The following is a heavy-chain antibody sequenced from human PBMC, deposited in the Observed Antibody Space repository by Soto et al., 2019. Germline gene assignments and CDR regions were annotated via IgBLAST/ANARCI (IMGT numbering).Heavy chain of an antibody. CDR3: ARGADYGDYVGFDY. D-gene: IGHD4-17*01. J-gene: IGHJ4*02. CDR2: IIPIFGTA. CDR1: GGTFSSYA. V-gene: IGHV1-69*13. Sequence: GASVKVSCKASGGTFSSYAISWVRQAPGQGLEWMGGIIPIFGTANYAQKFQGRVTITADESTSTAYMELSSLRSEDTAVYYCARGADYGDYVGFDYWGQGTLVTVSS.